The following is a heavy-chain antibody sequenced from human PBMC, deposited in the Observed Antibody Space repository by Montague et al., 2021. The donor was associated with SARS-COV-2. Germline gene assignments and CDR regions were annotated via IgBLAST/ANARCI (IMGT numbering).Heavy chain of an antibody. Sequence: SETLSLTCTVSGGSISSRSHYWGWIRQPPGKGLEWIGSIYDSGSTYYNPSLKSRVTISVDTSKNQFSLKLSSVTAADTAVYYCARRASRGLTIFGVVTASYDFDDWGQGTLVTISS. CDR1: GGSISSRSHY. J-gene: IGHJ4*03. CDR3: ARRASRGLTIFGVVTASYDFDD. V-gene: IGHV4-39*01. CDR2: IYDSGST. D-gene: IGHD3-3*01.